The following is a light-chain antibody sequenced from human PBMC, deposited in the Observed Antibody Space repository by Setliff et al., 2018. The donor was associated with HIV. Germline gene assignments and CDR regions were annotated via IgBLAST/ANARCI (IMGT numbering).Light chain of an antibody. V-gene: IGLV2-23*02. CDR1: SSNVGTYDL. CDR3: CSYAGSAFHV. J-gene: IGLJ1*01. CDR2: EVG. Sequence: QSVLTQPASVSGSPGQSITISCTGTSSNVGTYDLVSWYQQYPGKAPQLIIYEVGKRPSGVSNRFSGSKSGNTASLTISGLQAEDEADYLCCSYAGSAFHVFGIGTKVTVL.